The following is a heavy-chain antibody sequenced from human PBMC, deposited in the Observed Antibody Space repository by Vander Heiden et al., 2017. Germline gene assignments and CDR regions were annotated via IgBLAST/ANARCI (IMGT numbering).Heavy chain of an antibody. CDR3: ARAIQHTSGSYWGNSYWYFDL. J-gene: IGHJ2*01. V-gene: IGHV2-5*02. D-gene: IGHD3-10*01. CDR2: IFWDDDK. CDR1: GFSLSSSGVG. Sequence: QITLKESGPTLVKPTQTRTLTCTFSGFSLSSSGVGVGWIRQPPGKALEWLAVIFWDDDKRYSPSLRSRLTITKDTSKNQVVLTMTSMDTVDTATYYCARAIQHTSGSYWGNSYWYFDLWGRGTLVTVSS.